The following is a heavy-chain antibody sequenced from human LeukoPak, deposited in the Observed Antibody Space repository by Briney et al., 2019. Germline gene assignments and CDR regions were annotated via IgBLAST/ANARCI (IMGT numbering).Heavy chain of an antibody. Sequence: SETLSLTCTVSGGSISSGGYYWSWIRQPPGKGLEWIGRFYSSVSTDYNPSLKRRVTMSVDTSKNQFSLKLSSVTAADTAVYYCARGTYCGSDCYSFEYWGQGTLVTVSS. CDR3: ARGTYCGSDCYSFEY. J-gene: IGHJ4*02. CDR1: GGSISSGGYY. CDR2: FYSSVST. V-gene: IGHV4-61*08. D-gene: IGHD2-21*01.